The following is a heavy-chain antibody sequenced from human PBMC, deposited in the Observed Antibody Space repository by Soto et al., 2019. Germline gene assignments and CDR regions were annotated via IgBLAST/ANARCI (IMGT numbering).Heavy chain of an antibody. CDR2: INAGNGNT. J-gene: IGHJ4*02. CDR3: ATVAPGYYFDY. V-gene: IGHV1-3*01. CDR1: GYTFTTYA. D-gene: IGHD2-2*01. Sequence: GASVKVSCKASGYTFTTYAMHWVRQAPGQRLQWMGWINAGNGNTKYSQKFQGRVTITRDTSASTAYMELSSLRSEDTAVYYCATVAPGYYFDYWGQGTLVTVSS.